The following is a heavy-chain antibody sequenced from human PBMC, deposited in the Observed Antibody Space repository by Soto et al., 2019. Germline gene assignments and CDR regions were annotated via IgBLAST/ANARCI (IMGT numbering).Heavy chain of an antibody. Sequence: VQLVQSGAEVKKPASSVKVSCKASGGTFSSYTISWVRQAPGQGLEWMGRIIPFLDVANYAQKFQGRVTITADKSTSTASMEMRSLRAEDTAMYYCARDSSLAGRPFDYWGQGTLVTVSS. J-gene: IGHJ4*02. CDR2: IIPFLDVA. D-gene: IGHD6-19*01. CDR3: ARDSSLAGRPFDY. CDR1: GGTFSSYT. V-gene: IGHV1-69*08.